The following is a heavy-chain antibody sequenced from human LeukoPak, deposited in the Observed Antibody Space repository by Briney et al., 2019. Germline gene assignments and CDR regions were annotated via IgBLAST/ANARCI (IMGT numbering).Heavy chain of an antibody. CDR3: ARDIVVVPAAISGCAFDI. J-gene: IGHJ3*02. CDR1: GYTFSGYY. CDR2: INPNSGGT. D-gene: IGHD2-2*02. V-gene: IGHV1-2*02. Sequence: ASVKVSSKASGYTFSGYYMHWVRQAPGQGLEWMGWINPNSGGTNYAQKFQGRVTMTRDTSITTAYMELRRLRSDDTAVYYCARDIVVVPAAISGCAFDIWGQGTMVTVSS.